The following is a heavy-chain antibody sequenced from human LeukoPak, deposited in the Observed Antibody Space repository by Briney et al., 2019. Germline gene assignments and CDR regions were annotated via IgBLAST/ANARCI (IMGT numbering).Heavy chain of an antibody. J-gene: IGHJ4*02. Sequence: PGGSLRLSCAASGFTFHDSAMHWVRQAPGKGLEWVSLISGDGYSTYYADSVKGRFTISRDNSKNTLYLQMNSLRAEDTAVYYCAREYYDFWSGYRWGQGTLVTVSS. CDR2: ISGDGYST. D-gene: IGHD3-3*01. CDR1: GFTFHDSA. CDR3: AREYYDFWSGYR. V-gene: IGHV3-43*02.